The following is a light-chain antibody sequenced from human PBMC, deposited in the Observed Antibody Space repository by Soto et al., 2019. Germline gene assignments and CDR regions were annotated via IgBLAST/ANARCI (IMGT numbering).Light chain of an antibody. CDR2: ATY. CDR1: QSISSY. V-gene: IGKV1-39*01. CDR3: QQSYSTPLT. Sequence: DIQMTQTPSSLSASVGDRVTITCRASQSISSYLNWYQQKPGKAPRLLISATYKLQNGVPSRFSGSGSGTDFTLTISSLQPEDFTTYYCQQSYSTPLTFGGGSKVDI. J-gene: IGKJ4*01.